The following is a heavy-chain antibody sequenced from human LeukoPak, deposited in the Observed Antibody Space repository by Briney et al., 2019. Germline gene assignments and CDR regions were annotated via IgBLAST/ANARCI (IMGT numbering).Heavy chain of an antibody. D-gene: IGHD1-26*01. Sequence: GGPLRLSCAASGFTFTDYWMTWVRQVTGKGLEWVANIHKAGTESYYVHSVKGRFAISRDNAKNSLYLQLSSLRVDDTAVYYCARVGTWELQRVFDYWGQGTLVTVSS. CDR1: GFTFTDYW. J-gene: IGHJ4*02. CDR2: IHKAGTES. V-gene: IGHV3-7*01. CDR3: ARVGTWELQRVFDY.